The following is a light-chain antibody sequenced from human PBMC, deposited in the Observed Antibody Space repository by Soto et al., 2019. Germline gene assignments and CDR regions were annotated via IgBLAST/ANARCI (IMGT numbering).Light chain of an antibody. CDR2: TNN. J-gene: IGLJ3*02. CDR1: SSNIGAGYD. V-gene: IGLV1-40*01. CDR3: QSYDNSLSGWV. Sequence: QLVLTQPPSVSGAPGQRVTISCTGSSSNIGAGYDVHWYQQVPGTAPKLLINTNNNRPSGVPDRFSGSKSGTSASLAITGLQAEDEADYYCQSYDNSLSGWVFGGGTKLTVL.